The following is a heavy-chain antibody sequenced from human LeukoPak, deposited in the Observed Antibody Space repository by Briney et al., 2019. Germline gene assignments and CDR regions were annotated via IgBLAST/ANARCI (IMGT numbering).Heavy chain of an antibody. Sequence: AASVKVSCKASGYTFTGYYMHWVRQAPGQGVEWMGWINPNSGGTKYAQKFQGRVSMTRDTSISTAYMEMSRLRSENTGVYYCAREGYDFWNGYFDYWGQGTLVTVSS. CDR3: AREGYDFWNGYFDY. D-gene: IGHD3-3*01. CDR1: GYTFTGYY. J-gene: IGHJ4*02. V-gene: IGHV1-2*02. CDR2: INPNSGGT.